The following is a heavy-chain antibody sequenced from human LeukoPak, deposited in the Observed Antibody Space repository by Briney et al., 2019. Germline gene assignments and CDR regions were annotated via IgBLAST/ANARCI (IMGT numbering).Heavy chain of an antibody. V-gene: IGHV3-30-3*01. J-gene: IGHJ4*02. CDR2: ISYDGSNK. CDR1: GFTFSSFA. Sequence: PGRSLRLSCAASGFTFSSFAMHWVRQAPGKGLEWVAVISYDGSNKYYADSVKGRFTISRDNSKNTLYLQMNSLRAEDTAVYYCAREGLGLVVIDYWGQGTLVTVSS. D-gene: IGHD3-22*01. CDR3: AREGLGLVVIDY.